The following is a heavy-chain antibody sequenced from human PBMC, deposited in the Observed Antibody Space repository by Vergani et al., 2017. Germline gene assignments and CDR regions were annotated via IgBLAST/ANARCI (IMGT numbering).Heavy chain of an antibody. CDR2: ISDSGTTI. CDR3: AKARDPNCKGGNCYSYYYGLDL. D-gene: IGHD2-15*01. Sequence: QVQLVESGGGFVKPGGSLRLSCGASGFTLSDYYINWIRQAPGKGLEWISYISDSGTTIYYADSVKGRFTISRDNSKDTLYLQMNSLRVEDTAIYYCAKARDPNCKGGNCYSYYYGLDLWGQGTTVTVSS. CDR1: GFTLSDYY. V-gene: IGHV3-11*01. J-gene: IGHJ6*02.